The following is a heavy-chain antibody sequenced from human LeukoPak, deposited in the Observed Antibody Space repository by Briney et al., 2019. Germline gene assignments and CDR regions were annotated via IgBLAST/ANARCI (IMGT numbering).Heavy chain of an antibody. CDR2: IWYDGSNK. V-gene: IGHV3-33*01. D-gene: IGHD2-2*01. J-gene: IGHJ6*03. Sequence: GGSLRLSRAASGFTFSSYGMHWVRQAPGKGLEWVAVIWYDGSNKYYADSVKGRFTISRDNSKNTLYLQMNSLRAEDTAVYYCARGVGAGYCSSTSCRAGYYYYYYMDVWGKGTTVTVSS. CDR1: GFTFSSYG. CDR3: ARGVGAGYCSSTSCRAGYYYYYYMDV.